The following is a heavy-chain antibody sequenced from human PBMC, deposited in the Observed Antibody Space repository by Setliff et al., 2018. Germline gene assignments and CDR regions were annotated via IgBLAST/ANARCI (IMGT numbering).Heavy chain of an antibody. D-gene: IGHD2-2*01. Sequence: GGSLRLSCEASGFTLDDYYMTWIRQAPGKGLEWISKISGDGRTIYQADSVRGRFTISRDNADNSLYLQMNSLRADDTALYYCARDGVFYAMDVWGQGTTVTVSS. CDR1: GFTLDDYY. CDR3: ARDGVFYAMDV. V-gene: IGHV3-11*04. J-gene: IGHJ6*02. CDR2: ISGDGRTI.